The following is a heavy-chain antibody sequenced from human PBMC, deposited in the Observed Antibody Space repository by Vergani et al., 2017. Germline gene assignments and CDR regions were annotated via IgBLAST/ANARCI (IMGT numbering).Heavy chain of an antibody. J-gene: IGHJ6*02. Sequence: EVQLLESGEGLVQPGGSLRLSCAASGFTFSSYAMSWVRQAPGKGLEWVTAISGSGGSTYYADTVKGRFTISRDNAKNTLYLQTNSLRAEDTAVYYCANHHGGYVYYGMDVWGQGTTVTVSS. D-gene: IGHD5-12*01. CDR2: ISGSGGST. CDR1: GFTFSSYA. V-gene: IGHV3-23*01. CDR3: ANHHGGYVYYGMDV.